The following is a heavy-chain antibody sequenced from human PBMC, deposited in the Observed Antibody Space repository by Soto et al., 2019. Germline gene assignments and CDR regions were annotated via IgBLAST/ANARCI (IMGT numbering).Heavy chain of an antibody. J-gene: IGHJ6*02. CDR2: IIPIFGTA. CDR3: ARDSGGGSSVWYYYGMDL. V-gene: IGHV1-69*01. D-gene: IGHD6-6*01. CDR1: GGTFSSYA. Sequence: QVQLVQSGAEVKKPGSSVKVSCKASGGTFSSYAISWVRQAPGQGLEWMGGIIPIFGTANYAQKFQGRVTITADESSSTAYMELSSLRSEVTAAYYCARDSGGGSSVWYYYGMDLWGQGTTVTVSS.